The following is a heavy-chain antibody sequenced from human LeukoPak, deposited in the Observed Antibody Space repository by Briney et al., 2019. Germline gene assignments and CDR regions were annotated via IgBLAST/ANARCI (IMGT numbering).Heavy chain of an antibody. V-gene: IGHV3-21*01. CDR3: ATEPTDDYGDYVRAFDI. D-gene: IGHD4-17*01. CDR2: ISSSSSYI. J-gene: IGHJ3*02. CDR1: GFTFSSYS. Sequence: GGSLRLSCAASGFTFSSYSMNWVRQAPGKGLEWVSSISSSSSYIYYADSVKGRFTISRDNAKNSLYLQMNSLRAEDTTVYYCATEPTDDYGDYVRAFDIWGQGTMVTVSS.